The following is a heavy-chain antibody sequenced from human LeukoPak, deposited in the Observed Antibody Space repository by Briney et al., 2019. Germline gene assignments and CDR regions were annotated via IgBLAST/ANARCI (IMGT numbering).Heavy chain of an antibody. CDR1: GFTFSSYS. Sequence: GGSLRLSCAASGFTFSSYSMNWVRQAPGKGLEWVSSISSSSSYIYYADSVKGRFTISRDNAKNSLYLQMNSLRAEDTAVYYCARDSEVSLYGSGSYGYYYGMDVWGRGTTVTVSS. CDR2: ISSSSSYI. V-gene: IGHV3-21*01. CDR3: ARDSEVSLYGSGSYGYYYGMDV. J-gene: IGHJ6*02. D-gene: IGHD3-10*01.